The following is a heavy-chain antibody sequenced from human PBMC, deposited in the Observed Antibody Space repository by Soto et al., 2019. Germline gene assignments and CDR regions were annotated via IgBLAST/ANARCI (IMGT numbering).Heavy chain of an antibody. CDR1: GGSFSGYY. Sequence: SETLSLTCAVYGGSFSGYYWSWIRQPPGKGLEWIGEINHSGSTNYNPSLKSRVTISVDTSKNQFSLKLSSVTAADTAVYYCARGHRYSSGWAYYFDYWGQGTLVTVSS. CDR3: ARGHRYSSGWAYYFDY. CDR2: INHSGST. D-gene: IGHD6-19*01. V-gene: IGHV4-34*01. J-gene: IGHJ4*02.